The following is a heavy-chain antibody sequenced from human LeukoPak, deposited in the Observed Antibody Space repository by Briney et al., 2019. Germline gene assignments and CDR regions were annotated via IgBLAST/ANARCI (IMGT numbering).Heavy chain of an antibody. D-gene: IGHD1-26*01. Sequence: ASVKVSCKASGYTFTGYYIHWVRQAPGQGLEWMGWINPDSGGTNYAQKFQGRVTMTWDTSISTAYMELGRLRSDDTAVYYCARVSVITQYNGSPDYFASWGQGTLLTVSS. CDR1: GYTFTGYY. CDR3: ARVSVITQYNGSPDYFAS. V-gene: IGHV1-2*02. CDR2: INPDSGGT. J-gene: IGHJ4*02.